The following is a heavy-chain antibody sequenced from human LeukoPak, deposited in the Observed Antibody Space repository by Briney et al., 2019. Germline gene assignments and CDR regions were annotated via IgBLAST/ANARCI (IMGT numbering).Heavy chain of an antibody. CDR1: GVSISSGDYY. Sequence: SQTLSLTCTVSGVSISSGDYYWSWIRQPPGKGLEWIGYIYYSGSTYYNPSLKSRVTISVDTSKNQFSLKLSSVTAADTAVYYCASRNSYSYGAFDIWGQGTMVTVSS. CDR2: IYYSGST. J-gene: IGHJ3*02. D-gene: IGHD5-18*01. CDR3: ASRNSYSYGAFDI. V-gene: IGHV4-30-4*01.